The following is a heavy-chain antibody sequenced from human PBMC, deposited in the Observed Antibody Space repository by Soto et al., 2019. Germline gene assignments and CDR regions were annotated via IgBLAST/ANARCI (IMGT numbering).Heavy chain of an antibody. Sequence: EVQLVESGGGLVQPGGSLRLSCAASGFAFSSYSIHWVRQVPGMGLVWLSRTTTDGSDTFYADSVKGRFTISRDNAKNTLHLQMNRLRVDDTAVYYCARGGGSFYGGVDVWGQGTTVTVSS. CDR1: GFAFSSYS. D-gene: IGHD3-16*01. CDR3: ARGGGSFYGGVDV. V-gene: IGHV3-74*01. CDR2: TTTDGSDT. J-gene: IGHJ6*02.